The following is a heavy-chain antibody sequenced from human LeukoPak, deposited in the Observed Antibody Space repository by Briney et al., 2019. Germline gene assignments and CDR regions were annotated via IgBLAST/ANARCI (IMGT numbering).Heavy chain of an antibody. CDR1: GYTLTELS. Sequence: GASVKVSCKVSGYTLTELSMHWVRQAPGKGLEWMGGFDPEDGEAIYAQKFQGRVTMAEDTSTDTAYMELSSLRSEDTAVYYCATSGSGTWFDPWGQGTLVTVPS. CDR2: FDPEDGEA. J-gene: IGHJ5*02. D-gene: IGHD3-10*01. CDR3: ATSGSGTWFDP. V-gene: IGHV1-24*01.